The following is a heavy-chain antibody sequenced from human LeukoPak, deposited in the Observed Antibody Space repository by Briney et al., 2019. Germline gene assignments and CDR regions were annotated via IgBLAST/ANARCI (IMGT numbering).Heavy chain of an antibody. J-gene: IGHJ4*02. V-gene: IGHV3-7*04. CDR3: ARAKYYYDSSGYYPAYFDY. CDR2: IKQDGSEK. D-gene: IGHD3-22*01. CDR1: GFTFSSYW. Sequence: GGSLRLSCAASGFTFSSYWMSWVRQAPGKGLEWVANIKQDGSEKYYVDSVKDRFTISRDNAKNSLYLQMNSLRAEDTAVYYCARAKYYYDSSGYYPAYFDYWGQGTLVTVSS.